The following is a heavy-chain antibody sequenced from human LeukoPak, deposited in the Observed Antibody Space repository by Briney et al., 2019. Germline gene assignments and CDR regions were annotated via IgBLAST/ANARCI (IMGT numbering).Heavy chain of an antibody. CDR2: ISSSGSTI. V-gene: IGHV3-48*03. D-gene: IGHD3-10*02. CDR3: AELGITMIGGV. J-gene: IGHJ6*04. Sequence: PGGSLRLSCAASGFTFSSYEMNWVRQAPGKGLEWISYISSSGSTIYYADSVKGRFTISRDNAKNSLYLQMNSLRAEDTAVYYCAELGITMIGGVWGKGTTVTIPS. CDR1: GFTFSSYE.